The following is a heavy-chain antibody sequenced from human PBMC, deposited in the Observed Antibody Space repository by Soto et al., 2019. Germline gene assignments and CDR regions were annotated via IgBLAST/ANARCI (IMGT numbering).Heavy chain of an antibody. CDR2: INPSGGST. Sequence: ASVKVPCKASGYTFTSYYMHWVRQAPGQGLEWMGIINPSGGSTSYAQKFQGRVTMTRDTSTSTVYMELSSLRSEDTAVYYCARAGAMADYFDYWGQGTLVTVSS. CDR1: GYTFTSYY. D-gene: IGHD5-18*01. V-gene: IGHV1-46*01. CDR3: ARAGAMADYFDY. J-gene: IGHJ4*02.